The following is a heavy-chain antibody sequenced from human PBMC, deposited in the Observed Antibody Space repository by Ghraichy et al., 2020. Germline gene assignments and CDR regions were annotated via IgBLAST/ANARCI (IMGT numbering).Heavy chain of an antibody. D-gene: IGHD1-26*01. V-gene: IGHV3-23*01. CDR2: ISASGDNT. J-gene: IGHJ4*02. Sequence: GGSLRLSCAASGLTFSSYAMNWVRQAPGKGLEWVSGISASGDNTYYADSVKGRFTISRDNSKDTLYLQMNSLRAEDMAVYYCAKESPKVGASGRQFDYWGQGTLVTVSS. CDR1: GLTFSSYA. CDR3: AKESPKVGASGRQFDY.